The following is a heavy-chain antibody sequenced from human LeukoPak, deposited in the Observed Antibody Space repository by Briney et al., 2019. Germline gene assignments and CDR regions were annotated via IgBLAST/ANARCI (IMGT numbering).Heavy chain of an antibody. D-gene: IGHD5-12*01. CDR3: TRGTVPGLATTYGTYFDS. J-gene: IGHJ4*02. V-gene: IGHV3-30*04. Sequence: GRSLRLSCAASGITFSRSAMHWVRQAPGKGLEWVAIISYDGTNKYYLDSVKGRFTISRDNSKNTLYLQMDSLRAEDTAVYYCTRGTVPGLATTYGTYFDSWAREPWSPSPQ. CDR1: GITFSRSA. CDR2: ISYDGTNK.